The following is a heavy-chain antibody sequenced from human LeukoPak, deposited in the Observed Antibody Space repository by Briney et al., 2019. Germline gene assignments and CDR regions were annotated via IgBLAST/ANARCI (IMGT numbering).Heavy chain of an antibody. D-gene: IGHD4-11*01. CDR3: ATKGTTVTTNYFDY. Sequence: AGGSLRLSCAASGFTFSSYAMSWVRQAPGKGLEWVSSISGSGGSTYYADSVKGRFTISRDNSKNTLYLQMNSLRAEDTALYYCATKGTTVTTNYFDYWGQGTLVTVSS. V-gene: IGHV3-23*01. J-gene: IGHJ4*02. CDR2: ISGSGGST. CDR1: GFTFSSYA.